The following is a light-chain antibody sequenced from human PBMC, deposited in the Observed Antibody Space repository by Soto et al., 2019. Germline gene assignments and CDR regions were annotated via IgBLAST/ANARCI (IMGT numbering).Light chain of an antibody. Sequence: DIVLTQSPGTLSLSPGERTTLSCRASQTINTNSLAWYQQKPGQPPRLLIYGASNRATGIPDRFSGSGSGTDFTLTISRLEPEDFAAYYCQQYASSSSWTFGQGTKVEIK. CDR3: QQYASSSSWT. CDR1: QTINTNS. V-gene: IGKV3-20*01. J-gene: IGKJ1*01. CDR2: GAS.